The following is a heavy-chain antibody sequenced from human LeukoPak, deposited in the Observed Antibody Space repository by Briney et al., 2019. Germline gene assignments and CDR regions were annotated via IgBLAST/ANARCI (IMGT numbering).Heavy chain of an antibody. J-gene: IGHJ4*02. CDR2: ITNDGNYE. V-gene: IGHV3-30*03. Sequence: GGSLRLSCAASGFTFSDYYMSWIRQAPGKGLEWVAVITNDGNYEKYADAVRGRFTISRDNSKNTLYLQMNSLSAEDTAVYYCARDSITGDNSLDFWGRGTLVTVSS. CDR3: ARDSITGDNSLDF. D-gene: IGHD7-27*01. CDR1: GFTFSDYY.